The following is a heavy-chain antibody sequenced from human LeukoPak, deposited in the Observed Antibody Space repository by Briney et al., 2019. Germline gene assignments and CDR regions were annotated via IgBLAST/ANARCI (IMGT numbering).Heavy chain of an antibody. V-gene: IGHV4-59*12. CDR2: IYYSGST. CDR3: ARQYSYGRGWFDP. Sequence: SETLSLTCTVSGYSISSYYWSWIRQPPGKGLEWIGYIYYSGSTYYNPSLKSRVTISVDTSKNQFSLKLSSVTAADTAVYYCARQYSYGRGWFDPWGQGTLVTVSS. D-gene: IGHD5-18*01. CDR1: GYSISSYY. J-gene: IGHJ5*02.